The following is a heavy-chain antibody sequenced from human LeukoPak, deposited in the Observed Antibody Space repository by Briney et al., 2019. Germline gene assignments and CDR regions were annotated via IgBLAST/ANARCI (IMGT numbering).Heavy chain of an antibody. CDR1: GGSISSGSYY. V-gene: IGHV4-39*01. Sequence: PSETLSLTCTVSGGSISSGSYYWGWIRQPPGKGLEWIGSIYYSGSTYYNPSLKSRVTISVDTSKNQFPLKLSSVTAADTAVYYCARLRTLWFGAYYYYYMDVWGKGTTVTVSS. CDR2: IYYSGST. J-gene: IGHJ6*03. CDR3: ARLRTLWFGAYYYYYMDV. D-gene: IGHD3-10*01.